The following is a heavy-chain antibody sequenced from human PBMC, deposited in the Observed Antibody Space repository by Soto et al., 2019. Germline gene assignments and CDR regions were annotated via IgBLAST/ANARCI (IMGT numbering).Heavy chain of an antibody. V-gene: IGHV3-15*01. J-gene: IGHJ4*02. CDR3: TTGRYTFGLDS. CDR1: GITFSDAW. D-gene: IGHD3-16*01. CDR2: VKSITDAGTT. Sequence: GGSLRLSCAASGITFSDAWMTWVRQVPGKGLEWVGRVKSITDAGTTTYAAPVKGRFSISRDDSKSTLFLQMNSLKIEDTAVYYCTTGRYTFGLDSWGQGTLVTVSS.